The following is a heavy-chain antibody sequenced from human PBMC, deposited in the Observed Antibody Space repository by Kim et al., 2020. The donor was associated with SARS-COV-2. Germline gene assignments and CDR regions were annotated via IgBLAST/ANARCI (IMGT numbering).Heavy chain of an antibody. J-gene: IGHJ5*02. CDR3: ARELTGTDNWFDP. D-gene: IGHD1-7*01. V-gene: IGHV1-69*01. Sequence: YAQKFQGRVTITADESTSTAYMELSSLRSEDTAVYYCARELTGTDNWFDPWGQGTLVTVSS.